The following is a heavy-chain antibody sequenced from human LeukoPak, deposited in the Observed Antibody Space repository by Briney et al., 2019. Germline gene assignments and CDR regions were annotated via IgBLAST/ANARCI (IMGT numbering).Heavy chain of an antibody. CDR3: ARTTYYYDSSGYWPFDY. J-gene: IGHJ4*02. D-gene: IGHD3-22*01. V-gene: IGHV1-18*04. CDR2: ISAYNGNT. Sequence: ASVKVSCKASGYTFTSYYMHWVRQAPGQGLEWMGWISAYNGNTNYAQKLQGRVTMTTDTSTSTAYMELRSLRSDDTAVYYCARTTYYYDSSGYWPFDYWGQGTLVTVSS. CDR1: GYTFTSYY.